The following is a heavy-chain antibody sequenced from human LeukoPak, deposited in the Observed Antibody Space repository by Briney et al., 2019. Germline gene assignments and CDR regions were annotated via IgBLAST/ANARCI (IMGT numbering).Heavy chain of an antibody. J-gene: IGHJ4*02. CDR2: ISYDGSNK. CDR3: AKGRVGATSPYFDY. Sequence: GGSLRLSCAASGFTFCSYGMHWVRQAPGKGLEWVAVISYDGSNKYYADSVKGRFTISRDNSKNTLYLQMNSLRAEDTAVYYCAKGRVGATSPYFDYWGQGTLVTVSS. CDR1: GFTFCSYG. V-gene: IGHV3-30*18. D-gene: IGHD1-26*01.